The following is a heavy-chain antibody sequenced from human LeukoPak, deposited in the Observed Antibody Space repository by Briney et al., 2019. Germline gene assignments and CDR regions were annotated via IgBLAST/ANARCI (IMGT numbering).Heavy chain of an antibody. J-gene: IGHJ5*02. D-gene: IGHD6-6*01. V-gene: IGHV3-23*01. CDR2: ISGSGGST. Sequence: GGSLRLSCAASGFTFSSYAMSWVRQAPGKGLEWVSAISGSGGSTYYADSVKGRFTISRDNSKNTLYLQMNSLRAEDTAIYYCAKDPESTAARPWVVWFDPWGQGTLVTVSS. CDR3: AKDPESTAARPWVVWFDP. CDR1: GFTFSSYA.